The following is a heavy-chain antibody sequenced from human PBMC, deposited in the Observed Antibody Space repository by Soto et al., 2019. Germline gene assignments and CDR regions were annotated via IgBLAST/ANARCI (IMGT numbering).Heavy chain of an antibody. V-gene: IGHV3-23*01. D-gene: IGHD2-8*01. CDR2: ISGSGGST. Sequence: PGGSLRISCAASGFTFSSYAMSWVRQAPRKRLEWVSAISGSGGSTYYADSVKGRFTISRDNSKNTLYLQMNSLRAEDTAVYYCAKNVFVLLVYAIHWFYSWGEGTLVPVS. J-gene: IGHJ5*01. CDR3: AKNVFVLLVYAIHWFYS. CDR1: GFTFSSYA.